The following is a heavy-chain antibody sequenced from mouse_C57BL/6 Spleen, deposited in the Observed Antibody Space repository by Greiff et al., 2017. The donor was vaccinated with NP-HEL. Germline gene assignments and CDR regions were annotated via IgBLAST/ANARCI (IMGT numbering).Heavy chain of an antibody. V-gene: IGHV1-82*01. CDR2: IYPGDGDT. D-gene: IGHD2-3*01. CDR1: GYAFSSSW. Sequence: QVQLKESGPELVKPGASVKISCKASGYAFSSSWMNWVKQRPGKGLEWIGRIYPGDGDTNYNGKFKGKATLTADKSSSTAYMQLSSLTSEDSAVYFCASYDGDYLYYAMDYWGQGTSVTVSS. CDR3: ASYDGDYLYYAMDY. J-gene: IGHJ4*01.